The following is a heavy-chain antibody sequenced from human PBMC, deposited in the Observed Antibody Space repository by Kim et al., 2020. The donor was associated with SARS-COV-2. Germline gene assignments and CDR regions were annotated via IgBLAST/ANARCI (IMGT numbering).Heavy chain of an antibody. CDR2: ISGDGGST. V-gene: IGHV3-43*02. Sequence: GGSLRLSCAASGFTFDDYAMHWVRQAPGKGLEWVSLISGDGGSTYYADSVKGRFTISRDNSKNSLYLQMNSLRTEDTALYYCAGGWRFGITIFGVPRFDPWGQGTLVTVSS. J-gene: IGHJ5*02. CDR3: AGGWRFGITIFGVPRFDP. CDR1: GFTFDDYA. D-gene: IGHD3-3*01.